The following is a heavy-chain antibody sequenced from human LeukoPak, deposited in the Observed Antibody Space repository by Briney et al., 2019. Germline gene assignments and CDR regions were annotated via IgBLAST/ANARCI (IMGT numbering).Heavy chain of an antibody. D-gene: IGHD6-19*01. CDR3: AVSSGWSSPDY. CDR1: GFSFASYS. J-gene: IGHJ4*02. V-gene: IGHV3-23*01. Sequence: GGSLRLSCAASGFSFASYSMSWVRQAPGKGLEWVSAISGSGGSTYYADSVKGRFTISRDNSKNTLYLQMNSLRAEDTAVYYCAVSSGWSSPDYWGQGTLVTVSS. CDR2: ISGSGGST.